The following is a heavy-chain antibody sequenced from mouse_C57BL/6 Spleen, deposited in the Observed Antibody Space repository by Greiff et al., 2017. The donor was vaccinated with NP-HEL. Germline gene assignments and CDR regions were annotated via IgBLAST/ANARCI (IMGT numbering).Heavy chain of an antibody. CDR3: TREKDYSNYEGVDY. Sequence: QVQLQQSGAELVRPGASVTLSCKASGYTFTDYEMHWVKQTPVHGLEWIGAIDPETGGTAYNQKFKGKAILTADKSSSTAYMELRSLTSEDSAVYYCTREKDYSNYEGVDYWGQGTSVTVSS. CDR1: GYTFTDYE. V-gene: IGHV1-15*01. J-gene: IGHJ4*01. CDR2: IDPETGGT. D-gene: IGHD2-5*01.